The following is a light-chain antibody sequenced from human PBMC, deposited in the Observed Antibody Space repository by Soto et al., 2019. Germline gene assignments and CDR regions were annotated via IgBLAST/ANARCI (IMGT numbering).Light chain of an antibody. V-gene: IGLV2-14*01. J-gene: IGLJ3*02. CDR2: EVS. CDR1: SSDVGGYNY. Sequence: QYALTQPASVSGSPGQSITISCTGTSSDVGGYNYVSWYQQHPGKAPKIMIYEVSNRPSGVSNRFSGSKSGNTASLTISGLQAEDEADYYCSSYTSSSTHWVFGGGTKLTVL. CDR3: SSYTSSSTHWV.